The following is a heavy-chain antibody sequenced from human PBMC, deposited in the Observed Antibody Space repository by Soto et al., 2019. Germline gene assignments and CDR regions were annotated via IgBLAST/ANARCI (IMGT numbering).Heavy chain of an antibody. CDR2: IWYDGTNK. CDR1: GFIFSDYG. V-gene: IGHV3-33*01. J-gene: IGHJ4*02. D-gene: IGHD6-19*01. Sequence: GGSLRLSCAASGFIFSDYGMHWVRQAPGKGLEWVAVIWYDGTNKWYADSVKGRFTISRDISKNTVYLQMNSLRAEDTALYYRARVYSSAWYFDYWGLGTLVTVSS. CDR3: ARVYSSAWYFDY.